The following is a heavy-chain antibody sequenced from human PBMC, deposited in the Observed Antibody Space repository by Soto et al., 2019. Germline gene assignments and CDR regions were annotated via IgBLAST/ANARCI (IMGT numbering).Heavy chain of an antibody. CDR1: GYSFTSYW. V-gene: IGHV5-51*01. CDR3: AFSSAARKSYYVMDF. J-gene: IGHJ6*02. D-gene: IGHD6-6*01. Sequence: GESLKISCKGSGYSFTSYWIGWVRQMPGKGLECMGIIYPGDSDTRYSPSFQGQVTISADKSISTAYLQWSSLKASDTAMYYCAFSSAARKSYYVMDFRGQRTTVTVS. CDR2: IYPGDSDT.